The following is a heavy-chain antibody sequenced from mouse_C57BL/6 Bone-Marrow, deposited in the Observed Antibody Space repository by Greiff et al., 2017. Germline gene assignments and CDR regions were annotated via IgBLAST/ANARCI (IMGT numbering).Heavy chain of an antibody. Sequence: EVQLVESGGGLVKPGGSLKLSCAASGFTFSSYAMSWVRQTPEKRLEWVATISDGGSYTYYPDNVKVRFTISRDNAKNNLYLQMSHLKSEDTAMYYCARDRLWLPYYYAMDYWGQGTSVTVSS. J-gene: IGHJ4*01. CDR3: ARDRLWLPYYYAMDY. D-gene: IGHD2-2*01. CDR1: GFTFSSYA. V-gene: IGHV5-4*01. CDR2: ISDGGSYT.